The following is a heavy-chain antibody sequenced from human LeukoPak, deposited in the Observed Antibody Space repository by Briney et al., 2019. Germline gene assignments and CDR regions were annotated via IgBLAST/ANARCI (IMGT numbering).Heavy chain of an antibody. Sequence: GGSLRLSCAASGFTFSSYSMNWVRQAPGKGLEWVSYISSSSSTIYYADSVKGRFTISRDNSKNTLYLQMGSLRAEDMAVYYCARDKMAMVPVNYMDVWGKGTTVTVSS. CDR1: GFTFSSYS. CDR2: ISSSSSTI. D-gene: IGHD5-18*01. CDR3: ARDKMAMVPVNYMDV. J-gene: IGHJ6*03. V-gene: IGHV3-48*01.